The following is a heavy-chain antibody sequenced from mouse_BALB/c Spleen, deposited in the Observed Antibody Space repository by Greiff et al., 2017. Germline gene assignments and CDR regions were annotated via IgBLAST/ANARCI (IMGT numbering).Heavy chain of an antibody. J-gene: IGHJ3*01. Sequence: EVKLMESGGGLVQPGGSLKLSCAASGFTFSSYTMSWVRQTPEKRLEWVAYISNGGGSTYYPDTVKGRFTISRDNAKNTLYLQMSSLKSEDTAMYYCARQYYGSSYVSWFAYWGQGTLVTVSA. V-gene: IGHV5-12-2*01. D-gene: IGHD1-1*01. CDR2: ISNGGGST. CDR3: ARQYYGSSYVSWFAY. CDR1: GFTFSSYT.